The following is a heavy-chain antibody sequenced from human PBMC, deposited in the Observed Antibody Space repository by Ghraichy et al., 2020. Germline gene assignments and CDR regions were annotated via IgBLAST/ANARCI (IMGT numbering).Heavy chain of an antibody. D-gene: IGHD2-21*02. V-gene: IGHV4-59*01. Sequence: ESLNISCSVSGGSMSPFHWSWVRKSPGKGLEWIGNIFYTGTATYNSALKSRVTISIDTSTNQFSLNLRSMTAADTAVYYCARVMTSYCGGDCYSHYFAFWGQGTLVTASS. CDR3: ARVMTSYCGGDCYSHYFAF. CDR2: IFYTGTA. J-gene: IGHJ4*02. CDR1: GGSMSPFH.